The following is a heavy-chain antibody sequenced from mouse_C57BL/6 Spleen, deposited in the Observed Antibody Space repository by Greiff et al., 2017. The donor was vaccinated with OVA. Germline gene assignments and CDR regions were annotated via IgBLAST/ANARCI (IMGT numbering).Heavy chain of an antibody. D-gene: IGHD1-1*01. V-gene: IGHV5-17*01. Sequence: EVHLVESGGGLVKPGGSLKLSCAASGFTFSDYGMHWVRQAPEKGLEWVAYISSGSSTIYYADTVKGRFTISRDNAKNTLFLQMTSLRSEDTAMYYCARGHYGSSYWYLDVWGTGTTVTVSS. J-gene: IGHJ1*03. CDR2: ISSGSSTI. CDR1: GFTFSDYG. CDR3: ARGHYGSSYWYLDV.